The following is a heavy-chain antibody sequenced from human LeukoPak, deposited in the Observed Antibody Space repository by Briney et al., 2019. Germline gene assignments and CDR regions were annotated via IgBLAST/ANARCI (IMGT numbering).Heavy chain of an antibody. V-gene: IGHV5-51*01. CDR3: ARPSGSYYGPDY. CDR1: GYTFTSYW. Sequence: KVSCKASGYTFTSYWIGWVRQMPGKGLEWMGIIYPGDSDTRYSPSFQGQVTISADKSIGTAYLQWSSLKASDTAMYYCARPSGSYYGPDYWGQGTLVTVSS. CDR2: IYPGDSDT. D-gene: IGHD1-26*01. J-gene: IGHJ4*02.